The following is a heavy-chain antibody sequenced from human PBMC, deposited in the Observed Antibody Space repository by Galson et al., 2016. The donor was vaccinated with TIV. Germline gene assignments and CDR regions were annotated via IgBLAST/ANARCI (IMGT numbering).Heavy chain of an antibody. J-gene: IGHJ4*02. CDR2: IDHTGET. V-gene: IGHV4-38-2*02. CDR1: NFPITTASS. Sequence: LSLTCTISNFPITTASSWGWVRQPPGKGLEWIASIDHTGETDYNPSLTSRVTISVEPSENQFSLHLRSVTAADTAVYYRASASLEVRPSRTFDYWGPGTLVTVSS. CDR3: ASASLEVRPSRTFDY. D-gene: IGHD6-6*01.